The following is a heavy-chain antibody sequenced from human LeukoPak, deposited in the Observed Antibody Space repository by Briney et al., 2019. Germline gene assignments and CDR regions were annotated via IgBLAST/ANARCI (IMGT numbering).Heavy chain of an antibody. CDR1: GFTFDDYT. D-gene: IGHD3-22*01. V-gene: IGHV3-43*01. CDR2: ITWDGGST. Sequence: GGSLRLSCAASGFTFDDYTMHWVRQAPGKGLEWVSLITWDGGSTYYADSVKGRFTTSRDNSKNSLYLQMNSLRAEDTAVYYCAKATTYYYDSSGYSGYWGQGTLVTVSS. J-gene: IGHJ4*02. CDR3: AKATTYYYDSSGYSGY.